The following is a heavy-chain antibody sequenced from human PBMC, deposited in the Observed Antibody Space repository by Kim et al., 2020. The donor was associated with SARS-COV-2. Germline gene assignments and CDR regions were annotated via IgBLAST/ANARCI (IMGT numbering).Heavy chain of an antibody. Sequence: SETLSLTCAVYGGSFSGYYWSWIRQPPGKGLEWIGEINHSGSTNYNPSLKSRVTISVDTSKNQFSLKLSSVTAADTAVYYCARGPFKRYSSGWYSSAPPQYYYYGMDVWGQGTTVTVSS. CDR2: INHSGST. V-gene: IGHV4-34*01. D-gene: IGHD6-19*01. CDR3: ARGPFKRYSSGWYSSAPPQYYYYGMDV. CDR1: GGSFSGYY. J-gene: IGHJ6*02.